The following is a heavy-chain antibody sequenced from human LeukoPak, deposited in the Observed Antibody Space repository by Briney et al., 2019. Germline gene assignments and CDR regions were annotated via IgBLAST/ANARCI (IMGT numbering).Heavy chain of an antibody. D-gene: IGHD2-2*01. V-gene: IGHV3-48*01. CDR1: GFAFSSFA. Sequence: GGSLRLSCAASGFAFSSFAMSWVRQAPGKGLEWISYIGSAIYYADSVKGRFTISRDNAKNSLYLQMNSLRAEDTAVYYCARDHAYAFDIWGQGTLVTVSS. CDR3: ARDHAYAFDI. CDR2: IGSAI. J-gene: IGHJ3*02.